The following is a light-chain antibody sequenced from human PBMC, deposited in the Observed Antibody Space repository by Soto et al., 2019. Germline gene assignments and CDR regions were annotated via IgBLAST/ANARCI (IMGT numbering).Light chain of an antibody. CDR3: QQYGTSIT. Sequence: EILLTQSPCTLSLSAGESATLSCRASQSVSSSYLAWYQQKPGHAPSLLIHGASSRATGIPDRLSGSGSGTDFTLTISRLDPEDFAMFYCQQYGTSITFGQGTRLEIK. V-gene: IGKV3-20*01. J-gene: IGKJ5*01. CDR1: QSVSSSY. CDR2: GAS.